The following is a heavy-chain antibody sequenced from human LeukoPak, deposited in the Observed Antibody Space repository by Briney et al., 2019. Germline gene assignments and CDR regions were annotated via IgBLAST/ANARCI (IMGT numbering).Heavy chain of an antibody. CDR3: ARDLLGAFDY. CDR1: GGSISSYY. Sequence: SETLSLTCTVSGGSISSYYWSWIRQPPGKGLERIGYIYYSGSTNYNPSLKSRVTISVDTSKNQFSLKLSSVTAADTAVYYCARDLLGAFDYWGQGTLVTVSS. J-gene: IGHJ4*02. V-gene: IGHV4-59*01. CDR2: IYYSGST. D-gene: IGHD1-26*01.